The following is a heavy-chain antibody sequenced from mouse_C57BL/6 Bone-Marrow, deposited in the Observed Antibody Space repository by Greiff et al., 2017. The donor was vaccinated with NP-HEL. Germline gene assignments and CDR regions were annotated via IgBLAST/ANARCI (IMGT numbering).Heavy chain of an antibody. CDR3: ARWGLGYYFYC. V-gene: IGHV1-81*01. J-gene: IGHJ2*01. D-gene: IGHD4-1*01. CDR2: IYPRSGNT. CDR1: GYTFTSYG. Sequence: QVQLQQSGAELARPGASVKLSCKASGYTFTSYGISWVKQRTGQGLEWIGEIYPRSGNTYYNEKFKGKATLTADQSSRTAYMELSSLTSEDSTVYFCARWGLGYYFYCWGQGTTLTVSA.